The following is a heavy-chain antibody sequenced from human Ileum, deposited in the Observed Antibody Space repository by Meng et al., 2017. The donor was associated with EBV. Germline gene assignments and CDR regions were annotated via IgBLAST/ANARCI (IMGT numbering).Heavy chain of an antibody. CDR2: IYSTGIT. V-gene: IGHV4-39*01. CDR1: GGSIYTNRYS. J-gene: IGHJ4*02. Sequence: QLQLQESGPGLVKPSETLSLTCTVSGGSIYTNRYSWGWIRQPPGKGLEWIGTIYSTGITYYSPSLKSRVTISVDTSRNQFSLRLNSVTAADTAVYYCVGRGSGNFHDYWGQGTLVTVSS. CDR3: VGRGSGNFHDY. D-gene: IGHD2/OR15-2a*01.